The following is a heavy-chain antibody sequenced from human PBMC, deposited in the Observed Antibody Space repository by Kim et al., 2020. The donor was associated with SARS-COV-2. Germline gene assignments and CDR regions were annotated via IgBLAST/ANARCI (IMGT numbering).Heavy chain of an antibody. J-gene: IGHJ6*02. V-gene: IGHV3-9*01. Sequence: GGSLRLSCAASGFTFDDYAMHWVRQAPGKGLEWVSGISWNSGNIGYADSVKGRFTISRDNAKNSLYLQMNSLRAEDTALYYCAKDTIAAAPGMDVCGQGT. CDR2: ISWNSGNI. CDR3: AKDTIAAAPGMDV. CDR1: GFTFDDYA. D-gene: IGHD6-13*01.